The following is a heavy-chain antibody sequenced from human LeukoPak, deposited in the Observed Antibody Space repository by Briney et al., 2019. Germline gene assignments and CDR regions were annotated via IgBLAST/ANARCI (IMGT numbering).Heavy chain of an antibody. D-gene: IGHD2-2*01. CDR2: INRSGST. Sequence: KTSETLSLTCTVSGGSISSSSYSWGWIRQPPGKGLEWIGEINRSGSTNYNPSLKSRVTISVDTSKNQFSLKLSSVTAADTAVYYCARGPINFSSPSCPNNWFDPWGQGPLVTVSS. V-gene: IGHV4-39*07. CDR1: GGSISSSSYS. CDR3: ARGPINFSSPSCPNNWFDP. J-gene: IGHJ5*02.